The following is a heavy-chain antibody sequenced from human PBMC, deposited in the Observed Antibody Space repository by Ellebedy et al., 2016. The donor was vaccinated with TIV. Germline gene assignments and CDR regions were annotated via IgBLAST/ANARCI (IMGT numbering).Heavy chain of an antibody. V-gene: IGHV5-51*01. CDR1: GYSFTTYW. J-gene: IGHJ3*02. Sequence: GESLKISXNASGYSFTTYWFGWVRQMPGKGQEWMGIIYPGDSDTRYSPSFQGQVTISADKSISTAYLQWSSLKASDTAMYYCARYDSDGGAFDIWGQGTMVTVSS. CDR3: ARYDSDGGAFDI. CDR2: IYPGDSDT. D-gene: IGHD3-9*01.